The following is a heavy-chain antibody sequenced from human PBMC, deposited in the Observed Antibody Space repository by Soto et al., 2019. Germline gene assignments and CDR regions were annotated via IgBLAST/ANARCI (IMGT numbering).Heavy chain of an antibody. CDR1: GGSISSSSYY. J-gene: IGHJ5*02. V-gene: IGHV4-39*02. Sequence: SETLSLTCTVSGGSISSSSYYWGWIRQPPGKGLEWIGSIYYSGSTYYNPSLKSRVTISVDTSKNQFSLKLSSVTAADTAVYYCAREGAGYCSSTSCYGYSSSSVRDNWFDPWGQGTLVTV. CDR2: IYYSGST. D-gene: IGHD2-2*01. CDR3: AREGAGYCSSTSCYGYSSSSVRDNWFDP.